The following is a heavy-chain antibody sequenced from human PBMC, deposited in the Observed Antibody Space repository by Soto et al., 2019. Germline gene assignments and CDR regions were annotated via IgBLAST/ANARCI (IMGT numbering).Heavy chain of an antibody. CDR1: GYTFTYRY. V-gene: IGHV1-45*02. J-gene: IGHJ4*02. CDR3: ARSGGYASPFDY. D-gene: IGHD5-12*01. Sequence: ASVKVSCKASGYTFTYRYLHWVRQAPGQALEWMGWITPFNGNTNYAQKFQDRVTITRDRSMSTAYMELSSLRSEDTAMYYCARSGGYASPFDYWGQGTLVTVSS. CDR2: ITPFNGNT.